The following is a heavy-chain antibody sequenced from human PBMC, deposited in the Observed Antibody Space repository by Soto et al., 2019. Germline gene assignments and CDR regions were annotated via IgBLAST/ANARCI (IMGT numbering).Heavy chain of an antibody. CDR3: ARGGSPESTPYYYYGMDV. CDR1: GYTFTSYD. Sequence: QVQLVQSGAEVKKPGASVKVSCKASGYTFTSYDINWVRQATGQGLEWMGWMNPNSGNTGYAQKFQGRVTMTGNTSISTAYMELSSLRSEDTAVYYCARGGSPESTPYYYYGMDVWCQGPTVTVSS. V-gene: IGHV1-8*01. CDR2: MNPNSGNT. J-gene: IGHJ6*02.